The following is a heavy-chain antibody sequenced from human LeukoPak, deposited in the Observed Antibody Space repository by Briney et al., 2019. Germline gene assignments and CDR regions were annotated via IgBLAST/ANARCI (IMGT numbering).Heavy chain of an antibody. CDR3: ARQVGDSGWPRWSAF. CDR2: IYYRGST. V-gene: IGHV4-39*01. Sequence: KPAETLSLTCAVSGRPISSNNYYWGWISQPPAKGLEWICGIYYRGSTYYNPSLESRVTMSVDTSKNQFSLKLSSVTAADTAVYYCARQVGDSGWPRWSAFWGQGTLVTVSS. CDR1: GRPISSNNYY. J-gene: IGHJ4*02. D-gene: IGHD6-19*01.